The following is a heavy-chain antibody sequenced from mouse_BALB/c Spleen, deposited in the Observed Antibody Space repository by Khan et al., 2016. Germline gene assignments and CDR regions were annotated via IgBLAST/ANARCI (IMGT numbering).Heavy chain of an antibody. Sequence: VQLQQPGAELVKPGASVKLSCTASGFNIKDTYMHWVKQRPEQGLEWIGRIDPANGNTKYDPKFQGKATITADTSSNTAYLQLSSLTSEDTAVYYCARSPYDYDVGFAYWGQGTLVTGSA. D-gene: IGHD2-4*01. CDR2: IDPANGNT. CDR3: ARSPYDYDVGFAY. CDR1: GFNIKDTY. J-gene: IGHJ3*01. V-gene: IGHV14-3*02.